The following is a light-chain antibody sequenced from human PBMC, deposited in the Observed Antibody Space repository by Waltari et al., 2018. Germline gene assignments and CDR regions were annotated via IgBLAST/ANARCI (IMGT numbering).Light chain of an antibody. CDR3: QQYYGVPLT. Sequence: DIVMTQSPDFLAVSLGERATINCKSSQSVLYSPNNKDNLAWYQQKPGQPPKMLIYWAPTRDSGVPDRFRGSGSGTDLTLTISSLQAEDVAVYYCQQYYGVPLTFGGGTKVEIK. CDR2: WAP. CDR1: QSVLYSPNNKDN. J-gene: IGKJ4*01. V-gene: IGKV4-1*01.